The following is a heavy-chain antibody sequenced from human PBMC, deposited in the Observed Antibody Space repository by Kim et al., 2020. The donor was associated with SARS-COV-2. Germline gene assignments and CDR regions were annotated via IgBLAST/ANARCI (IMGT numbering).Heavy chain of an antibody. CDR1: GGSFSGYY. D-gene: IGHD1-26*01. CDR3: ARGLYGGATSP. J-gene: IGHJ5*02. Sequence: SETLSLTCAVYGGSFSGYYWSWIRQPPGKGLEWIGEINHSGSTNYNPSLKSRVTISVDTSKNQFSLKLSSVTAADTAVYYCARGLYGGATSPWGQGTLVTVSS. V-gene: IGHV4-34*01. CDR2: INHSGST.